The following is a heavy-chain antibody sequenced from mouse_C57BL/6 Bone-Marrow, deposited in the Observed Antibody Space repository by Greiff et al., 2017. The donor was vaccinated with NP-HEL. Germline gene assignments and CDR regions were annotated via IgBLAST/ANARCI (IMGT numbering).Heavy chain of an antibody. CDR2: ISYDGSN. V-gene: IGHV3-6*01. D-gene: IGHD2-5*01. J-gene: IGHJ2*01. Sequence: VQLKESGPGLVKPSQSLSLTCSVTGYSITSGYYWNWIRQFPGNKLEWMGYISYDGSNNYNPSLKNRISITRDTSKNQFFLKLNSVTTEDTATYYCARSPLYYSNCFDYWGQGTTLTVSS. CDR1: GYSITSGYY. CDR3: ARSPLYYSNCFDY.